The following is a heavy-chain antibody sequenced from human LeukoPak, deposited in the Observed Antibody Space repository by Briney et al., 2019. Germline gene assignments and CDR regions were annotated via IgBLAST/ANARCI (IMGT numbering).Heavy chain of an antibody. Sequence: GGSLRLSCAASGFTFSSYAMSWVRQAPGKGLEWVSGISGSGGSTDYADSVKGRFTISRDNSKNTLYLQMNSLRAEDTAVYYCAKSNAARYYYYYYMDVWGKGTTVTVSS. CDR3: AKSNAARYYYYYYMDV. CDR1: GFTFSSYA. D-gene: IGHD2-2*01. V-gene: IGHV3-23*01. CDR2: ISGSGGST. J-gene: IGHJ6*03.